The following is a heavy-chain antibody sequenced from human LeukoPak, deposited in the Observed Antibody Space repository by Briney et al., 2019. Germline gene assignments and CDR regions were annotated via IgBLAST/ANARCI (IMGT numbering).Heavy chain of an antibody. J-gene: IGHJ4*02. CDR1: GFTVNSYF. V-gene: IGHV3-53*01. Sequence: GGSLRLSCAASGFTVNSYFMGWVRQAPGKGLEWVSVISSEGFTYYGDSVKGRFTISRDNSKNTLYLQMNSLRAEDTAFYYCARGRGGDWGQGALVTVSS. CDR3: ARGRGGD. D-gene: IGHD2-15*01. CDR2: ISSEGFT.